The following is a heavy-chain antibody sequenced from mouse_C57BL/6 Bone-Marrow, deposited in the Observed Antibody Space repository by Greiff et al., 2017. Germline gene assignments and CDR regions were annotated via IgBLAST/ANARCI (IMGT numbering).Heavy chain of an antibody. CDR1: GYTFTSYW. CDR3: ERVIYYGNSCYAMDY. CDR2: IDPNSGGT. J-gene: IGHJ4*01. V-gene: IGHV1-72*01. Sequence: QVQLKQPGAELVKPGASVKLSCKASGYTFTSYWMPWVKQRPGRGLEWIGRIDPNSGGTKYNEKFKSKATLTVGTASSPAYMQLSSLTSEDSAVYYCERVIYYGNSCYAMDYWGQGTSVTVSS. D-gene: IGHD2-1*01.